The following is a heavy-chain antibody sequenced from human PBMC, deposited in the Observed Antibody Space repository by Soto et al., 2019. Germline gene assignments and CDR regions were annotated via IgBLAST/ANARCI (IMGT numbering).Heavy chain of an antibody. CDR2: INLDGSEK. D-gene: IGHD5-18*01. J-gene: IGHJ6*02. V-gene: IGHV3-7*05. Sequence: EVQLVESGGGLVQTGGSLRLSCAASGFTFRTYWLSWVRQVPGKGLEWVANINLDGSEKNYVDSVKGRFTISRDNARNSLYLQMSSLRAEDTALYYCARDGSTSWYSYDYHGMDVWGQGTTVTGSS. CDR1: GFTFRTYW. CDR3: ARDGSTSWYSYDYHGMDV.